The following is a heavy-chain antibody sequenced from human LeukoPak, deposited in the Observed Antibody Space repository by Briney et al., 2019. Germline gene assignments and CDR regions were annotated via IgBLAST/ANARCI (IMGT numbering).Heavy chain of an antibody. Sequence: PSETLSLTCTVSGGSISSGSYYWSWIRQPAGKGLEWIGRIYTSGSTNYNPSLKSRVTISVDTSKNQFSLKLSSVTAADTAVYYCARLNDYIGYWGQGTLVTVSS. V-gene: IGHV4-61*02. CDR3: ARLNDYIGY. J-gene: IGHJ4*02. CDR1: GGSISSGSYY. CDR2: IYTSGST.